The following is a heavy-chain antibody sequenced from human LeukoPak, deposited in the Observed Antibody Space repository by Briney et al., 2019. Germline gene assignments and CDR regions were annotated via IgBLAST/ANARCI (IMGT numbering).Heavy chain of an antibody. Sequence: GGSLRLSCAASGFTFDDYAMHWVRQAPGKGLEWVSGISWNSGSIGYADSVKGRFTISRDNAKNSLYLQMNSLRAEDTALYCCAKDSGGWYNWFDPWGQGTLVTVSS. V-gene: IGHV3-9*01. D-gene: IGHD6-19*01. CDR1: GFTFDDYA. J-gene: IGHJ5*02. CDR2: ISWNSGSI. CDR3: AKDSGGWYNWFDP.